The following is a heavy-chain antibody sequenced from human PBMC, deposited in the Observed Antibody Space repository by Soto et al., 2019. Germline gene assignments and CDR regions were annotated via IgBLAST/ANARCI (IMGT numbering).Heavy chain of an antibody. CDR1: EDTFRNYA. V-gene: IGHV1-69*06. J-gene: IGHJ2*01. CDR3: ASTKYDSSAYYYWYLGL. D-gene: IGHD3-22*01. Sequence: QVELVQSGAEVKKPGSSVKVSCQASEDTFRNYAISWVRQAPGQGLEWMGGIIPIFGTANYAQKFPGRVTITADTSANTVYLELSSLRSEDTAVYYSASTKYDSSAYYYWYLGLWGRGTLVTVSS. CDR2: IIPIFGTA.